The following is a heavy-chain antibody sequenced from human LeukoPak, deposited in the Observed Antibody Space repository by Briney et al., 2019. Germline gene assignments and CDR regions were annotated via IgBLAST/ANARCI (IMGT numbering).Heavy chain of an antibody. Sequence: GGSLRLSCAASGFTFSNYWKSWVRQAPGKGLEWVANIKEDGSEKYYVDSVKGRFTISRDNAKNSLYLQMNSLRAEDTAVYYCARDGSSFDYWGQGTLVTVSS. D-gene: IGHD2-15*01. CDR1: GFTFSNYW. CDR2: IKEDGSEK. J-gene: IGHJ4*02. V-gene: IGHV3-7*01. CDR3: ARDGSSFDY.